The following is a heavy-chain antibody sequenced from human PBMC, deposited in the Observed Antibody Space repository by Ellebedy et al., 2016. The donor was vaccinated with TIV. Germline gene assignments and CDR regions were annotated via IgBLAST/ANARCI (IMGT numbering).Heavy chain of an antibody. CDR2: IKHDGSEK. D-gene: IGHD3-10*01. CDR3: ASRITIVRGAIVLRYYDY. CDR1: GFTFSNYW. V-gene: IGHV3-7*01. J-gene: IGHJ4*02. Sequence: GESLKISCAASGFTFSNYWMSWVRQAPGKGLEWVANIKHDGSEKYYVDSVKGRFTISRDNTKNPLYLQMNSLRAEDTAVYYCASRITIVRGAIVLRYYDYWGQGTLVTVSS.